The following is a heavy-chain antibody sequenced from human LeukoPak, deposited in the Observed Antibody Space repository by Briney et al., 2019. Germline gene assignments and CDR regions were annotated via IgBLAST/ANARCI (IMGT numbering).Heavy chain of an antibody. J-gene: IGHJ4*02. D-gene: IGHD3-10*01. V-gene: IGHV4-34*01. CDR1: GGSFSGYY. CDR2: INHSGST. CDR3: ARGSRRSVDY. Sequence: SETLSLTCAVYGGSFSGYYWSWIRQPPGKGLEWIGEINHSGSTNYNPSLKSRVTISVDTSKNQFSLKLSSVTAADTAVYYCARGSRRSVDYWGQGTLVTVSS.